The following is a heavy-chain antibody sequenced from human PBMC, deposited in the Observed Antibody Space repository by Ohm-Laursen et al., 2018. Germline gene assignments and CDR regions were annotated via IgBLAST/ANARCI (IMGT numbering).Heavy chain of an antibody. D-gene: IGHD1-7*01. CDR1: GGSVSTYY. CDR2: IHASGST. Sequence: SQTLSLTCTVSGGSVSTYYWSWIPQSAGKGLEWIGRIHASGSTNYNPSLKSRISLSHDTAKNQFSLKMTSVTAADTAVYYCARDARVAGTSDAFEYWGQGTLVTVTS. J-gene: IGHJ4*02. CDR3: ARDARVAGTSDAFEY. V-gene: IGHV4-4*07.